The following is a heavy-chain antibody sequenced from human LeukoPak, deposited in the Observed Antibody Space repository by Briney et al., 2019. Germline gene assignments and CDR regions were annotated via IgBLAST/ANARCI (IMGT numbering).Heavy chain of an antibody. D-gene: IGHD3-10*01. V-gene: IGHV4-34*01. J-gene: IGHJ3*02. CDR1: GGSFSGYY. Sequence: KPSETLSLTCAVYGGSFSGYYWSWIRQPPGKGLEWIGEINHSGSTNYNPSLKSRVTISVDTSKNQFSLKLSSVTAADTAVYYCASFMVRGVIAFDIWGQGTMVTVSS. CDR2: INHSGST. CDR3: ASFMVRGVIAFDI.